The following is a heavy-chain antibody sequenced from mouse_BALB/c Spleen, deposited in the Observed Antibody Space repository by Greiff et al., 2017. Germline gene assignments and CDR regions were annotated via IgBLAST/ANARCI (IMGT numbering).Heavy chain of an antibody. CDR2: IDPENGNT. CDR3: TRYGNYGFGY. V-gene: IGHV14-1*02. D-gene: IGHD2-1*01. J-gene: IGHJ2*01. CDR1: GFNIKDYY. Sequence: EVHLVESGAELVRPGALVKLSCKASGFNIKDYYMHWVKQRPEQGLEWIGWIDPENGNTIYDPKFQGKASITADTSSNTAYLQLSSLTSEDTAVYYCTRYGNYGFGYWGQGTTLTVSS.